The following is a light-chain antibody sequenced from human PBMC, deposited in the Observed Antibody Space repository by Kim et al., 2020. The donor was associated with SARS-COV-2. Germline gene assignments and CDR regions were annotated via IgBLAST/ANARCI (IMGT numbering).Light chain of an antibody. V-gene: IGKV3-11*01. Sequence: LAPRERATLSCRASQSVATYLAWYQQKPGQAPRLLIYDASKRATGIPARFRGSGSGTDFTLTIGTLEPEDSAVYYCQQRGNFGQGTRLEIK. CDR2: DAS. J-gene: IGKJ5*01. CDR3: QQRGN. CDR1: QSVATY.